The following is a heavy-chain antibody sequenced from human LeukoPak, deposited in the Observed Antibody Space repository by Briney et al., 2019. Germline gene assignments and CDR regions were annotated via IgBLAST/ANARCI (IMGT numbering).Heavy chain of an antibody. J-gene: IGHJ2*01. D-gene: IGHD5-24*01. CDR1: GFTFSSYG. Sequence: GGSLRLSRAASGFTFSSYGMHWVRQAPGKGLVWVSRMNNDGSGTTYADSVKGRFAISRDNAKNTLYLQMNSLRAEDTAIYYCAREEMAARKWYSDLWGRGTLVTVAS. V-gene: IGHV3-74*01. CDR3: AREEMAARKWYSDL. CDR2: MNNDGSGT.